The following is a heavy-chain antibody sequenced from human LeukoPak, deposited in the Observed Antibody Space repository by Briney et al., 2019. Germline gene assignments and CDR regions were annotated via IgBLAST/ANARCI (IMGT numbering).Heavy chain of an antibody. Sequence: GGSLSLSCAASGFTFSNACMSWLRQAPGKGREWVVRIKSKTDGGTTDYAAPVKGRFTISRDDSKNTLYLQMNSLKTEDTAVYYCTTENYFVFWSGYYRWVGYWGQGTLVTVSS. CDR2: IKSKTDGGTT. CDR3: TTENYFVFWSGYYRWVGY. D-gene: IGHD3-3*01. V-gene: IGHV3-15*01. CDR1: GFTFSNAC. J-gene: IGHJ4*02.